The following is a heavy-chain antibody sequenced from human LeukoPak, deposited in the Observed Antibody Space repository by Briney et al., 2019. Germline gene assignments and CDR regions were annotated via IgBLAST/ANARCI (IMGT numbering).Heavy chain of an antibody. CDR2: ISSSGSTI. V-gene: IGHV3-48*03. J-gene: IGHJ3*02. D-gene: IGHD3-22*01. CDR3: AKGLYYDSSATREHAFDI. Sequence: GGSLRLSCAASGFTFSSYEMNWVRQAPGKGLEWVSYISSSGSTIYYADSVKGRFTISRDNAKNSLYLQMNSLRAEDMALYYCAKGLYYDSSATREHAFDIWGQGTMVTVSS. CDR1: GFTFSSYE.